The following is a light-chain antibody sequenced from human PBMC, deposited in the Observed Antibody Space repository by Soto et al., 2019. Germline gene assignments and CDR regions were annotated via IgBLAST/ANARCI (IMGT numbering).Light chain of an antibody. J-gene: IGLJ2*01. V-gene: IGLV2-14*03. CDR2: DVS. CDR3: SSYTSSSTVV. CDR1: SSDVGGYNY. Sequence: QSALTQSASVSGSPGQSITISCTGTSSDVGGYNYVSWYQHHPGKAPKLMIYDVSNRPSGVSNRFSGSKSGNTASLTISGLQAEDEADYYCSSYTSSSTVVFGGGTKVTVL.